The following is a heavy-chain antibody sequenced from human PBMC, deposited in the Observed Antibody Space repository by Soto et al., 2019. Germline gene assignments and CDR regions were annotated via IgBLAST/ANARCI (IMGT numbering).Heavy chain of an antibody. CDR1: GDTFRKYA. D-gene: IGHD4-17*01. CDR2: FIPMFGSA. V-gene: IGHV1-69*12. CDR3: ARESGRIAGDYGARSFDP. Sequence: QVQLVQSGAEVKKPGSSVKVSCRASGDTFRKYAIAWVRQAPGRVLEWMGGFIPMFGSAHFAQRFQGRVTITADESTASTYMELSSLRYDDTAVYYCARESGRIAGDYGARSFDPWGQGTLVTVSS. J-gene: IGHJ5*02.